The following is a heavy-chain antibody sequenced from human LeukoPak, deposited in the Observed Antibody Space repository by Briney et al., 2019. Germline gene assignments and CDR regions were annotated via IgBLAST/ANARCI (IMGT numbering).Heavy chain of an antibody. V-gene: IGHV4-34*01. D-gene: IGHD1-1*01. CDR3: AIRITTTAYDY. CDR2: INHSGST. Sequence: SETLSLTCAVYGGSFSAYYWSWIRQPPGKGLEWIGEINHSGSTNFNPSLKSRITISVDTSKNQFSLRLSSVTAADTAVYYCAIRITTTAYDYWGQGTLVTVSS. CDR1: GGSFSAYY. J-gene: IGHJ4*02.